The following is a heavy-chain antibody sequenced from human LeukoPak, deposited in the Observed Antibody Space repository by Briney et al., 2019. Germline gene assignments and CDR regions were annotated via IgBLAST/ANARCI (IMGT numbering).Heavy chain of an antibody. V-gene: IGHV4-31*03. Sequence: SETLSLTCSVSGGSISSDDYCWNWIRQHPGKGLEWIGYVYYSGSTYYNPSLKSRVALSVDTSKNQFSLKLSSLTAADTAVYYCAKSREEIRGLDAFDIWGQGTMVTVSS. CDR3: AKSREEIRGLDAFDI. CDR2: VYYSGST. D-gene: IGHD5-24*01. CDR1: GGSISSDDYC. J-gene: IGHJ3*02.